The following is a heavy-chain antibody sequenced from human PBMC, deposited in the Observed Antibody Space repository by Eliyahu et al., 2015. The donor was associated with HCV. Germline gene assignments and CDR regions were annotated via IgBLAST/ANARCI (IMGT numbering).Heavy chain of an antibody. D-gene: IGHD6-19*01. CDR3: ASGGGGIAVAGTGGWFDP. Sequence: QVQLQESGPGLVKPSETLSLTCPVSVXSIPTYHXRWIRQPPGKGLEWIGKXHNXGSTNYNPSXKSXVTIPVDTSKNQFSLKLTSVTAADTAVYYCASGGGGIAVAGTGGWFDPWGQGTLVTVSS. V-gene: IGHV4-59*01. CDR2: XHNXGST. CDR1: VXSIPTYH. J-gene: IGHJ5*02.